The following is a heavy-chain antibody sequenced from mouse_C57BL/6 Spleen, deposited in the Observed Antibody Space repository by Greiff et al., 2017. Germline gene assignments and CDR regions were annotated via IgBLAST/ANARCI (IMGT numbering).Heavy chain of an antibody. CDR3: TTIYYGPDGGFAY. J-gene: IGHJ3*01. CDR1: GYTFTDYE. D-gene: IGHD2-1*01. Sequence: QVQLQQSGAELVRPGASVTLSCKASGYTFTDYEMHWVKQTPVHGLEWIGAIDPETGGTAYNQKFKGKAILTADKSSSTAYMELRSLTSEDSAVYYGTTIYYGPDGGFAYWGQGTLVTVSA. CDR2: IDPETGGT. V-gene: IGHV1-15*01.